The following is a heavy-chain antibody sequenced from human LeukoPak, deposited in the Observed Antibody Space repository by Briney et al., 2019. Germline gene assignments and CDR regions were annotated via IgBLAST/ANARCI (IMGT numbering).Heavy chain of an antibody. CDR2: IKYGGSNK. CDR3: ARDGLRRPPTPYCGGDCPLDY. CDR1: GCTFSSYD. D-gene: IGHD2-21*02. J-gene: IGHJ4*02. V-gene: IGHV3-30*02. Sequence: GGSLRLSCAASGCTFSSYDMHWVRQAPGKGLEWVAFIKYGGSNKLYGDSEKGRFTISRDNTKNSLYLQMNSLRVEGTAMYYCARDGLRRPPTPYCGGDCPLDYWGQGTLVSVSS.